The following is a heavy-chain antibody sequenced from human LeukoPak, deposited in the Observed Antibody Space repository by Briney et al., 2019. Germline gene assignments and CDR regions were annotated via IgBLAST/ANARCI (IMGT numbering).Heavy chain of an antibody. V-gene: IGHV3-7*01. CDR1: GFTFSSYW. D-gene: IGHD3-10*01. CDR3: ARDRVLYYYGSWSHYFDY. CDR2: IKQDGSEK. Sequence: GGSLRLSCAASGFTFSSYWMSWVRQAPGKGLEWVANIKQDGSEKYYVDSVKGRFTISRDNAKNSLYLQMTSLRAEDTAVYYCARDRVLYYYGSWSHYFDYWVQGTLVTVSS. J-gene: IGHJ4*02.